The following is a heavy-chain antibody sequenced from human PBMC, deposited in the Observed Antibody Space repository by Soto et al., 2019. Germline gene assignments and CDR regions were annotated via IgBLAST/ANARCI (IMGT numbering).Heavy chain of an antibody. CDR1: GFTFSSYA. CDR2: ISGSGGST. Sequence: GGSLRLSCAASGFTFSSYAMSWVRQAPGKGLEWVSAISGSGGSTYYADSVKGRFTISRDNSKNTLYLQMNSLRAEDTAVYYCAKDPSSSWYADNGGYFDYWGQGTLVTVSS. J-gene: IGHJ4*02. D-gene: IGHD6-13*01. V-gene: IGHV3-23*01. CDR3: AKDPSSSWYADNGGYFDY.